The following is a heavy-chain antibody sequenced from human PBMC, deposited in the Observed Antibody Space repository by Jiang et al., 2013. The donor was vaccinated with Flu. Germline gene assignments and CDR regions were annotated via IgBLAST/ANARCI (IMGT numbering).Heavy chain of an antibody. CDR1: GFTFSSYG. Sequence: VQLLESGGGVVQPGGSLRLSCAASGFTFSSYGMHWVRQAPGKGLEWVTFIRYDGSNKYYADSVKGRFTISRDNSKNTLYLQMNSLRAEDTAVYYCAKVGYCILGNCYQRGFLHAFDIWGQGTVVTVSS. CDR3: AKVGYCILGNCYQRGFLHAFDI. D-gene: IGHD2-15*01. CDR2: IRYDGSNK. V-gene: IGHV3-30*02. J-gene: IGHJ3*02.